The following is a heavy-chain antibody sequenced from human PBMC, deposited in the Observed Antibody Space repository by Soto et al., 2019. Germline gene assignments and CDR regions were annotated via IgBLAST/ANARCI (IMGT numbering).Heavy chain of an antibody. CDR1: GDSVSSTSTA. J-gene: IGHJ4*02. V-gene: IGHV6-1*01. D-gene: IGHD6-19*01. CDR2: TYYRSNWYT. Sequence: SQTLSLTCAISGDSVSSTSTAWSWIRQSPSRGLEWLGRTYYRSNWYTDYAVSVKSRITISPDTSKNQFSLQLNSVTPEDTAVYYCARGSYYSGWVWGQGTLGTSPQ. CDR3: ARGSYYSGWV.